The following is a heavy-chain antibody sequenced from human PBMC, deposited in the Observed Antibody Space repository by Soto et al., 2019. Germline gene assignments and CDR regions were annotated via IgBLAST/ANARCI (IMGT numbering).Heavy chain of an antibody. V-gene: IGHV1-2*04. Sequence: ASVKVSCKASGYTFTGYYMHWVRQAPGQGLEWMGWINPNSGGTNYAQKFQGWVTMTRDTSISTAYMELSRLRSDDTAVYYCAGTTSKVVPAAIDYYYYGMDAWGQGTTVTVSS. CDR2: INPNSGGT. CDR3: AGTTSKVVPAAIDYYYYGMDA. CDR1: GYTFTGYY. J-gene: IGHJ6*02. D-gene: IGHD2-2*02.